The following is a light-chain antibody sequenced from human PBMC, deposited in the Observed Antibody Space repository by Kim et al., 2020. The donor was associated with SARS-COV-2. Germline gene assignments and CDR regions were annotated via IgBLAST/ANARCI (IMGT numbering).Light chain of an antibody. V-gene: IGKV3-20*01. Sequence: EIVLTQSPGTLSLSPGERATLSCRASQSVSSSYLAWYQQKAGQAPRLLIYGASSRATRIPDRFSGSGSGTDFTLTISRLEPEDFAVYYCQQYGNSPFTFGPGTKVDIK. CDR1: QSVSSSY. J-gene: IGKJ3*01. CDR2: GAS. CDR3: QQYGNSPFT.